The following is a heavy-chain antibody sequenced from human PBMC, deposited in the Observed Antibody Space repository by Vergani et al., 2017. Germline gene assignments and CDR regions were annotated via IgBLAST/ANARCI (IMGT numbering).Heavy chain of an antibody. CDR3: AKGGGGYWFDP. V-gene: IGHV1-69*06. D-gene: IGHD3-16*01. J-gene: IGHJ5*02. CDR1: GGTFSSYA. Sequence: QVQLVQSGAEVKKPGSSVTVSCKASGGTFSSYAISWVRQAPGQGLEWMGGIIPIFGTATYAQKFQGRVTITADKSTSTAYMEPSSLGSEDPAVYYCAKGGGGYWFDPWGQGTLVTVSS. CDR2: IIPIFGTA.